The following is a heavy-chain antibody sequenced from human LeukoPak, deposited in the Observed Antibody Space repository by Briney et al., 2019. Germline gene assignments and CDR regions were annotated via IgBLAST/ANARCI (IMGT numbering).Heavy chain of an antibody. J-gene: IGHJ4*02. Sequence: SETLSLTCTVSGGSISTYYWNWIRQPPGKGLEWIGYIYYSGSTNYNPSLKSRVTISVDTSKNQFSLKLSSVTAADTAMYYCARDGSARYYFDYWGQGTLVTVSS. CDR1: GGSISTYY. CDR3: ARDGSARYYFDY. CDR2: IYYSGST. V-gene: IGHV4-59*01.